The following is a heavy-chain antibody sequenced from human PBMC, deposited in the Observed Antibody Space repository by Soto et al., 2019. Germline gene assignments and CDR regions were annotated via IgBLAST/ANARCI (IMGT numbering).Heavy chain of an antibody. CDR1: GDSISSRSYY. D-gene: IGHD6-6*01. J-gene: IGHJ4*02. CDR3: ARQRTSVVSKAYFDV. CDR2: IYYSGST. Sequence: SETLSLTCTVTGDSISSRSYYWGWIRQPPGKGLEWIGSIYYSGSTYNNPSLRSRVSMSIDTSKDQFSLKLKSVTAADTALYFCARQRTSVVSKAYFDVWGPGSLVTVSS. V-gene: IGHV4-39*01.